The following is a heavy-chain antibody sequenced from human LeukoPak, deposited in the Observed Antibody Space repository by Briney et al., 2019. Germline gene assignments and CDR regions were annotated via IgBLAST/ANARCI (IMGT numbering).Heavy chain of an antibody. CDR2: IYHSGST. V-gene: IGHV4-4*02. CDR3: ARGTGRYYYDSSGYPNWFGP. J-gene: IGHJ5*02. CDR1: GGSISSSNW. Sequence: SETLSLTCAVSGGSISSSNWWSWVRQPPGKGLEWIGEIYHSGSTNYNPSLKSRVTISVDKSKNQFSLKLSSVTAADTAVYYCARGTGRYYYDSSGYPNWFGPWGQGTLATVSS. D-gene: IGHD3-22*01.